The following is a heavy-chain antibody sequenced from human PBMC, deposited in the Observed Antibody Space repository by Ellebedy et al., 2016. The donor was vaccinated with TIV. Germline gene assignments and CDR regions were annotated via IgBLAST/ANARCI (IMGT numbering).Heavy chain of an antibody. CDR3: ARVVLGKGELWWVHYYGMDV. D-gene: IGHD3-16*01. Sequence: GESLKISCAASGFTFSSYAMSWVRQAPGKGLEWVSSISGSGGTTSYADSVKGRFTISRDNSKNTLYLQMNSLRAEDTAVYYCARVVLGKGELWWVHYYGMDVWGQGTTVTVSS. CDR2: ISGSGGTT. V-gene: IGHV3-23*01. CDR1: GFTFSSYA. J-gene: IGHJ6*02.